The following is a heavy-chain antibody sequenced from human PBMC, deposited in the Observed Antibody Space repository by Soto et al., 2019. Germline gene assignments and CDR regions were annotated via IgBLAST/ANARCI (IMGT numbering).Heavy chain of an antibody. D-gene: IGHD3-3*01. J-gene: IGHJ4*02. CDR2: ISGSDGKT. CDR1: GFSFGSYA. Sequence: PGGSLRLSCAASGFSFGSYALSWVRQAPGKGLEWVSTISGSDGKTFYADSVKGRFSISRENSQNTLYLQMNSLRADDTPIYYCARWSYLDYWGQGTRVTASS. V-gene: IGHV3-23*01. CDR3: ARWSYLDY.